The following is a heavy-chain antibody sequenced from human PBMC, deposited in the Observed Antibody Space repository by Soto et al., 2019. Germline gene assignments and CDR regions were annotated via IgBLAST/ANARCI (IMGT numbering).Heavy chain of an antibody. V-gene: IGHV3-23*01. CDR2: ISGSGGST. J-gene: IGHJ3*01. CDR1: GFTFTNYA. CDR3: AKDIVVVPAASDAFDV. D-gene: IGHD2-2*01. Sequence: GGSLRLSCAVSGFTFTNYAMSWVRQAPGKGLEWVSAISGSGGSTYYADSVKGRFTISRDTSKNTLYLQMNSLRAEDTAVYHCAKDIVVVPAASDAFDVWGQGTVVTVSS.